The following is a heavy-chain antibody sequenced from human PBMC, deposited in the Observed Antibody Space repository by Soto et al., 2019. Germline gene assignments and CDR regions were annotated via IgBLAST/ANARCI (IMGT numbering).Heavy chain of an antibody. CDR2: IYYSGST. CDR1: GGSINNGDYY. Sequence: PSQTQSVPSTVAGGSINNGDYYWSWFRQPPGKGLEWIGYIYYSGSTYYNPPLRSRVTISIDTSKNHFFLNLSSVTAADTAVYYCARIGLTTALLWGQGTLVTVSS. V-gene: IGHV4-30-4*01. J-gene: IGHJ4*02. D-gene: IGHD4-17*01. CDR3: ARIGLTTALL.